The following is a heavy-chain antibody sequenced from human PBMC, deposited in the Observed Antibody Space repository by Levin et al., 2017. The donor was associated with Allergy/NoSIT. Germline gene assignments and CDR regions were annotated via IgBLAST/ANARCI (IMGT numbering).Heavy chain of an antibody. V-gene: IGHV3-30-3*01. CDR2: ISYDGSKK. CDR1: GFTFNRYA. CDR3: ARDTIQGSYYFDW. J-gene: IGHJ4*02. D-gene: IGHD3-10*01. Sequence: GESLKISCAASGFTFNRYAMHWVRQAPGKGLEWLAVISYDGSKKYYLDSVKGRFSISRDNSRNTVYLQLTSLTVDDTAVYFCARDTIQGSYYFDWWGQGTLVTVSS.